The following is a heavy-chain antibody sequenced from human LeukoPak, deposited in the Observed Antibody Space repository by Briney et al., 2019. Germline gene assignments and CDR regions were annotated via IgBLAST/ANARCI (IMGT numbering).Heavy chain of an antibody. J-gene: IGHJ4*02. D-gene: IGHD3-10*01. CDR2: ISGIGGST. CDR1: AFTFSSYA. Sequence: GGSLRLSCAASAFTFSSYAISWVRQAPGKGLEWVSAISGIGGSTYYADSVKGRFTISRDNSKNTLYLQMNSLRAEDTAVYYCAKIGNKAVYYYGSGSAVDYWGQGTLVTVSS. CDR3: AKIGNKAVYYYGSGSAVDY. V-gene: IGHV3-23*01.